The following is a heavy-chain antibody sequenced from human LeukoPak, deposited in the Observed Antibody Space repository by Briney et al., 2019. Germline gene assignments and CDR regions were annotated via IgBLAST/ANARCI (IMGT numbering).Heavy chain of an antibody. D-gene: IGHD6-13*01. CDR2: IYTSGST. Sequence: SETLSLTCAVYGRSLSGYYWRWLRQPAGRGLEWIGRIYTSGSTNSNPSLKSRVTMSVDTSTNQFSLTLSSVTAADTAVYYCARDAIAAAGDDAFDIWGQGKMVTVSS. J-gene: IGHJ3*02. CDR1: GRSLSGYY. CDR3: ARDAIAAAGDDAFDI. V-gene: IGHV4-59*10.